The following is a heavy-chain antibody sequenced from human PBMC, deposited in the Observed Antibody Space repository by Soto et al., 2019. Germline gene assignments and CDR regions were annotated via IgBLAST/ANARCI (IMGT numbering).Heavy chain of an antibody. V-gene: IGHV3-53*01. J-gene: IGHJ4*02. Sequence: PWGSLRLSCAASGFTVINYYIIWFRHSPGRGLQWVSVIYTAGPTYYADSVKGRFTISRDESKNTLYFQMDNLRAEDTATYYCARGKSRDAYNPLGYWGPGTLVTVSS. CDR2: IYTAGPT. D-gene: IGHD1-1*01. CDR3: ARGKSRDAYNPLGY. CDR1: GFTVINYY.